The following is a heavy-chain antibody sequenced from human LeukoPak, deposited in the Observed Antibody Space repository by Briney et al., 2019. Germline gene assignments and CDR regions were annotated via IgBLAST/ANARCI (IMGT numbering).Heavy chain of an antibody. Sequence: PSETLSLTCAVYGGSFSGYYWSWIRQPPGKGLEWIGEINHSGSTNHNPSLKSRVTISVDTSKNQFSLKLSSVTAADTAVYYCAKNIQYHTPSLRYYYYYGMDVWDQGTTVTVSS. D-gene: IGHD4-11*01. CDR2: INHSGST. CDR3: AKNIQYHTPSLRYYYYYGMDV. V-gene: IGHV4-34*01. CDR1: GGSFSGYY. J-gene: IGHJ6*02.